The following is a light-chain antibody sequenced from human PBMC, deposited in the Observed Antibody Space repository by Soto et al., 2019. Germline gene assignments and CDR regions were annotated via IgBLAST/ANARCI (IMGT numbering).Light chain of an antibody. V-gene: IGKV1-12*01. Sequence: DIQMTQSPSSVSASVGDRVTITCRASQGISSWLAWYQQKPGKAPKVLMYAASSLQSGVPSRFRGRGSGTEFALATSRQQAEDDATYYCQQANSFPPTCGGGTKVDIK. CDR3: QQANSFPPT. CDR2: AAS. J-gene: IGKJ4*02. CDR1: QGISSW.